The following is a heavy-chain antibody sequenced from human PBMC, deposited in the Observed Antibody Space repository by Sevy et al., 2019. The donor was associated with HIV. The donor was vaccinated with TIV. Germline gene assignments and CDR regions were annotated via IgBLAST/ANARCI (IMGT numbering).Heavy chain of an antibody. V-gene: IGHV4-59*01. CDR2: IYYSGST. Sequence: SETLSLTCTVSGGSISSYYWSWIRQPPGKGLEWIGYIYYSGSTNYNPSLKSRVTISVDTSKNQFSLKLSSVTAADTAVYYWARDRGVIAPTRYYYGMDVWGQGTTVTVSS. J-gene: IGHJ6*02. CDR1: GGSISSYY. D-gene: IGHD3-10*01. CDR3: ARDRGVIAPTRYYYGMDV.